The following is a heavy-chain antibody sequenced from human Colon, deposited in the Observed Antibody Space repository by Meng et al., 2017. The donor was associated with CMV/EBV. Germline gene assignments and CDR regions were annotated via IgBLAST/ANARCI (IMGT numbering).Heavy chain of an antibody. J-gene: IGHJ4*02. Sequence: GESLEISCAASGFTVSSKYMSWVRQAPGKGLEWVSGISESGTSTYYADSVKGRFTISRDRSTNTWSLQMSSLRAEDTAVYYCARAAIAIDSYFDYWGQGTLVTVSS. D-gene: IGHD2-21*01. CDR2: ISESGTST. CDR1: GFTVSSKY. V-gene: IGHV3-53*01. CDR3: ARAAIAIDSYFDY.